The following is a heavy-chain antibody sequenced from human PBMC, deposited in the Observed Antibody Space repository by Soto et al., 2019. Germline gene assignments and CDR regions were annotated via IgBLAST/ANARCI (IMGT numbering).Heavy chain of an antibody. CDR3: ARGRDIVVVVAATSFDY. V-gene: IGHV4-34*01. CDR1: GGSFSGYY. Sequence: QVQLQQWGAGLLKPSETLSLTCAVYGGSFSGYYWSWIRQPPGKGLEWIGEINHSGSTNYNPSLKSRVTISVDTSKHQFSLKLSSVTAADTAVYYCARGRDIVVVVAATSFDYWGQGTLVTVSS. J-gene: IGHJ4*02. CDR2: INHSGST. D-gene: IGHD2-15*01.